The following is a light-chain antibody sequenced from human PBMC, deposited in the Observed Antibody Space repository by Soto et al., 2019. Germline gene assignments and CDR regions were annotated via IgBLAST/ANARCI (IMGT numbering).Light chain of an antibody. V-gene: IGLV2-14*01. CDR1: SSDVGGYNY. Sequence: SALTQPASVSGSPGQSITISCTGTSSDVGGYNYVSWYQQHPGKAPKLMIYDVSNRPSGVSNRFSGSKSGNTASLTISGLQAEDEAHYYCSSYTSSSTLGVFGGGTQLTVL. J-gene: IGLJ3*02. CDR3: SSYTSSSTLGV. CDR2: DVS.